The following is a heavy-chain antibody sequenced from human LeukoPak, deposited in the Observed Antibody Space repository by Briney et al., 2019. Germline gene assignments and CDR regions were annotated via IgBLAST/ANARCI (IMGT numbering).Heavy chain of an antibody. V-gene: IGHV3-66*01. D-gene: IGHD3-10*02. CDR1: GFTVGINS. Sequence: GGSLRLSCTVSGFTVGINSMSWVRQAPGKGLEWVSFIYSGGNTHYSDSVKGRFTISRDNAKNSLYLQMNSLRAEDTAVYYCAELGITMIGGVWGKGTTVTISS. CDR2: IYSGGNT. CDR3: AELGITMIGGV. J-gene: IGHJ6*04.